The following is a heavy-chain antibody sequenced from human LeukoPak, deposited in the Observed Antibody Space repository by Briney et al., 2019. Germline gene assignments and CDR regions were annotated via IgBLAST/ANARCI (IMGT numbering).Heavy chain of an antibody. CDR3: ARDRTSRGSGWYVDRWGYYYYGMDV. J-gene: IGHJ6*02. D-gene: IGHD6-19*01. CDR2: IIPIFGTA. CDR1: GGTFSSYA. Sequence: VPSVNVSCKASGGTFSSYAISWVRQAPGQGLEWMGGIIPIFGTANYAQKFQGRVTITADESTSTAYMELSSLRSEDTAVYYCARDRTSRGSGWYVDRWGYYYYGMDVWGQGTTVTVSS. V-gene: IGHV1-69*01.